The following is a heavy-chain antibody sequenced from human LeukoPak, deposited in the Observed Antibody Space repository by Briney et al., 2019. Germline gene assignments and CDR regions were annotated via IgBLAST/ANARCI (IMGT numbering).Heavy chain of an antibody. D-gene: IGHD2/OR15-2a*01. CDR2: ISSNSGTI. V-gene: IGHV3-48*04. J-gene: IGHJ4*02. Sequence: PGGSLRLSCAASGFTFSSYSMNWVRQAPGKGLEWVSYISSNSGTIYYADSVKGRFTISRDNAKNSLYLQMNSLRAEDTAVYYCARKSRIHTPPPPLDYWGQGTLVTVSS. CDR3: ARKSRIHTPPPPLDY. CDR1: GFTFSSYS.